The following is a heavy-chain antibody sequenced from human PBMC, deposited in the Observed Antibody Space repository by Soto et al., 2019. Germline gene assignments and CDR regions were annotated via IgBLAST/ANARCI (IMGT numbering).Heavy chain of an antibody. V-gene: IGHV3-33*01. D-gene: IGHD3-10*01. CDR3: AAGEPLNY. J-gene: IGHJ4*02. CDR1: GFTFSNYG. CDR2: IWYDGSNK. Sequence: GGSLRLSCAASGFTFSNYGMHWVRQAPGKGLEWVAIIWYDGSNKYYADSVKGRFTISRDNSKNTVYLQMNSLRAEDTAMYFCAAGEPLNYRGQGTQVTVSS.